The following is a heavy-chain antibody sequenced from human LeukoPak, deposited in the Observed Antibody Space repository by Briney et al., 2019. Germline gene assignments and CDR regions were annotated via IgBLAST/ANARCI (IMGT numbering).Heavy chain of an antibody. V-gene: IGHV4-38-2*01. CDR3: AGSFWSAYYYFDY. CDR2: VDLGGRR. CDR1: GFSVSSDHY. Sequence: PSETLSLTCAVSGFSVSSDHYWGWIRQPPGKGLELIGSVDLGGRRIYKQYLKGRVTMSVDTSKNQFSLKLRFVTAADTAVYFCAGSFWSAYYYFDYWGQGMLVTVSS. D-gene: IGHD3-3*01. J-gene: IGHJ4*02.